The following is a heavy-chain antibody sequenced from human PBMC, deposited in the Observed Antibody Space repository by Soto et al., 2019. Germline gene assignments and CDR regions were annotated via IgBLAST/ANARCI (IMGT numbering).Heavy chain of an antibody. J-gene: IGHJ3*02. Sequence: GSLILSCAASGFTFSSYSMNWVRQAPGKGLEWVSSISSSSYIYYADSVKGRFTISRDNAKNSLYLQMNSLRAEDTAVYYCARGKVGAPIHALEIWGQGTMVTVS. CDR2: ISSSSYI. D-gene: IGHD1-26*01. CDR1: GFTFSSYS. V-gene: IGHV3-21*01. CDR3: ARGKVGAPIHALEI.